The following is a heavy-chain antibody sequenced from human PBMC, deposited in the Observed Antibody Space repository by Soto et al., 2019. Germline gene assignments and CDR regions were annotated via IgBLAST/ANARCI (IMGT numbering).Heavy chain of an antibody. CDR3: ARYYYDSSGYYYFFDY. Sequence: PGGSLRLSCAASGFTFSSYAMSWVRQAPGKGLEWIGYIYYSGSTNYNPSLKSRVTISVDTSKNQFSLKLSSVTAADTAVYYCARYYYDSSGYYYFFDYWGQGTLVTVSS. D-gene: IGHD3-22*01. J-gene: IGHJ4*02. V-gene: IGHV4-59*01. CDR2: IYYSGST. CDR1: GFTFSSYA.